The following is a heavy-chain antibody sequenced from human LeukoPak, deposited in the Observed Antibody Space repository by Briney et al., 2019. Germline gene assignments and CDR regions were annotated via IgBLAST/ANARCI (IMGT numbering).Heavy chain of an antibody. V-gene: IGHV3-74*01. D-gene: IGHD1-1*01. J-gene: IGHJ4*02. CDR1: GFTFSSYW. CDR3: ARDGIGYYFDY. CDR2: INSDGTSP. Sequence: GGSLRLSCAASGFTFSSYWMHWVRQAPGKGLVWVSGINSDGTSPIYADSVKGRFTISRDNARNSLYLQMNSLRAEDTAVYYCARDGIGYYFDYWGQGTLVTVSS.